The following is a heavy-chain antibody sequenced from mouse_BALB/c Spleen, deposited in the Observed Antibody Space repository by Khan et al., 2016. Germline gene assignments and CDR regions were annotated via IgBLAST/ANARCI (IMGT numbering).Heavy chain of an antibody. V-gene: IGHV3-2*02. Sequence: EVQLQESGPGLVKPSQSLSLTCTVTGYSITSDYAWNWIRQFPGNKLEWMGYISYSGSTSYNPSLKSRISITRDTSKNQFFLQLNSVTTEDTATXDCARETGPYAMDYWGQGTSVTVSS. CDR1: GYSITSDYA. CDR2: ISYSGST. CDR3: ARETGPYAMDY. D-gene: IGHD4-1*01. J-gene: IGHJ4*01.